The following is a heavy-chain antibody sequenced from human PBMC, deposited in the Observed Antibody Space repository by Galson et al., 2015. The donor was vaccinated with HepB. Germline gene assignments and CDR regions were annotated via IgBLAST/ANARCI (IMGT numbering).Heavy chain of an antibody. CDR1: GFTFSSYA. D-gene: IGHD6-13*01. CDR2: ISYDGSNK. Sequence: SLRLSCAASGFTFSSYAMHWVRQAPGKGLEWVAVISYDGSNKYYADSVKGRFTISRDNSKNTLYLQMNSLRAEDTAVYYCARDPRRAAALYYFDYWGQGTLVTVSS. V-gene: IGHV3-30*04. J-gene: IGHJ4*02. CDR3: ARDPRRAAALYYFDY.